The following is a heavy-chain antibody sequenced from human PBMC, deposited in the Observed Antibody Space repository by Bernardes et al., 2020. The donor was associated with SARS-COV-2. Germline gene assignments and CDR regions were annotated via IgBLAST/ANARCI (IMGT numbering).Heavy chain of an antibody. Sequence: ASVKVSCKASGYTFTGYYMHCVRQAPGQGLEWMGWINPNSGGTNYAQKFQGRVTMTRDTSISTAYMELSRQRSDDTAVYYCAREDLRIYGMDVWGQRPTVT. D-gene: IGHD2-15*01. CDR3: AREDLRIYGMDV. CDR1: GYTFTGYY. J-gene: IGHJ6*02. CDR2: INPNSGGT. V-gene: IGHV1-2*02.